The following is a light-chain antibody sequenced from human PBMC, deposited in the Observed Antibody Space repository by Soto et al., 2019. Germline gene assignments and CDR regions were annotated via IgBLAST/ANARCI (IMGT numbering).Light chain of an antibody. CDR2: DTT. CDR1: TGAVTNGHY. CDR3: LLSYNGPYV. V-gene: IGLV7-46*01. J-gene: IGLJ1*01. Sequence: QAVEPRGPTLSVSPGGPDPSTCGSSTGAVTNGHYPYWFQQKPGQAPRTLIYDTTNRHSWTPARFSGSLLGGKAALTLSGAQPEDEAEYYCLLSYNGPYVFGTGTKVTVL.